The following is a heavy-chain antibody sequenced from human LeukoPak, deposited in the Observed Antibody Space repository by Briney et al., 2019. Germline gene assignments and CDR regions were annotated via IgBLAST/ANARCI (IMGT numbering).Heavy chain of an antibody. CDR2: IGWNSGRI. CDR3: AKGSASAGSSGNYFDY. D-gene: IGHD6-13*01. J-gene: IGHJ4*02. V-gene: IGHV3-9*01. CDR1: GITFYDYA. Sequence: GGSLRLSCAASGITFYDYAMHWVRQAPGEGLGWVSGIGWNSGRIGYADSVKGRFTMCRDNAKKSLYLTMNSLRAEDTAFYYCAKGSASAGSSGNYFDYWGQGTLVTVSS.